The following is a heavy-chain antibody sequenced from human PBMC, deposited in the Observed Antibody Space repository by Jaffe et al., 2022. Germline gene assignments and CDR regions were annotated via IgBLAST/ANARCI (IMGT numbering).Heavy chain of an antibody. J-gene: IGHJ3*02. CDR3: ARVGGHYYDSSGSALGAFDI. V-gene: IGHV3-48*03. CDR2: ISSSGSTI. D-gene: IGHD3-22*01. CDR1: GFTFSSYE. Sequence: EVQLVESGGGLVQPGGSLRLSCAASGFTFSSYEMNWVRQAPGKGLEWVSYISSSGSTIYYADSVKGRFTISRDNAKNSLYLQMNSLRAEDTAVYYCARVGGHYYDSSGSALGAFDIWGQGTMVTVSS.